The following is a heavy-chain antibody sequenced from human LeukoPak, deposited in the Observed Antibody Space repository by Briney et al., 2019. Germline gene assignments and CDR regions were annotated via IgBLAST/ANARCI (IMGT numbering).Heavy chain of an antibody. D-gene: IGHD3-3*01. V-gene: IGHV4-4*07. CDR2: IYTSGST. Sequence: PSETLSLTRTVSGGSISSYYWSWIRQPAGKGLEWIGRIYTSGSTNYNPSLKSRVTMSVDTSKNQFSLKLSSVTAADTAVYYCARERVNYDFWSGVPDFDPWGQGTLVTVSS. CDR3: ARERVNYDFWSGVPDFDP. CDR1: GGSISSYY. J-gene: IGHJ5*02.